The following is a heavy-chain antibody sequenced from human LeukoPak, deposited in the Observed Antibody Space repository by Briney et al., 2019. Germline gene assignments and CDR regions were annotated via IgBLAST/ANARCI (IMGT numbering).Heavy chain of an antibody. CDR3: ARRPMGDAFDI. J-gene: IGHJ3*02. CDR1: GGSISSGSYY. D-gene: IGHD3-10*01. CDR2: IYTSGST. Sequence: SQTLSLTCTVSGGSISSGSYYWSWIRRPAGKGLEWIGRIYTSGSTSYNPSLKSRVTISIDTSENQFSLKLSSVTAADTAMYYCARRPMGDAFDIWGQGTMVTVSS. V-gene: IGHV4-61*02.